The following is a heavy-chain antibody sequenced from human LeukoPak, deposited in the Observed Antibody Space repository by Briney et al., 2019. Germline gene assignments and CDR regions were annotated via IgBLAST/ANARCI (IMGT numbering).Heavy chain of an antibody. CDR1: GYTFTSYG. V-gene: IGHV1-18*01. CDR2: ISAYNGNT. Sequence: ASVTVSCTASGYTFTSYGISWARQAPGQGLEWMGWISAYNGNTYYAQKLQGRVTMTTDTSTSTAYMELRSLRSDDTAVYYCARDQRNSSSWYGDYWGQGTLVTVSS. J-gene: IGHJ4*02. D-gene: IGHD6-13*01. CDR3: ARDQRNSSSWYGDY.